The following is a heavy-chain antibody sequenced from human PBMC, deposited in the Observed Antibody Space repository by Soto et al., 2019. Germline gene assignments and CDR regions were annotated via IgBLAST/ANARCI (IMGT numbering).Heavy chain of an antibody. CDR1: GYTFTNYG. CDR3: ARGVGSGSYYNQYNWFDP. CDR2: INVYNGNT. J-gene: IGHJ5*02. Sequence: GASVKVSCKASGYTFTNYGSSWVRQAPGQGLEWMGWINVYNGNTKYAQKVQGRVTMTTDTSTSTAYMELRSLRSDDTAVYYCARGVGSGSYYNQYNWFDPWGQGTLVTVSS. V-gene: IGHV1-18*01. D-gene: IGHD3-10*01.